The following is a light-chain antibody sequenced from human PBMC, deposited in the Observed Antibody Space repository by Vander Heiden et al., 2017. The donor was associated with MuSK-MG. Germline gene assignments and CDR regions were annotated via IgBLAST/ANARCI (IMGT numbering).Light chain of an antibody. V-gene: IGLV2-8*01. CDR3: SSYAGRRNLGG. J-gene: IGLJ3*02. CDR2: EVT. Sequence: QSALTQPPSASGSPGQSVTISWYQHHPGKAPKLIIYEVTKRPSGVPGRFSGSKSGNTASLTVSGLQADDEAEYYCSSYAGRRNLGGFGGGTKLTVL.